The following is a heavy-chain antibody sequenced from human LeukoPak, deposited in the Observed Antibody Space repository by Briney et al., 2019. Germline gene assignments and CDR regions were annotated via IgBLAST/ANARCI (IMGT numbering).Heavy chain of an antibody. J-gene: IGHJ4*02. V-gene: IGHV1-69*06. Sequence: ASVKVSCKASGYTFTSYYMHWVRQAPGQGLEWMGGIIPIFGTANYAQKFQGRVTITADKSTSTAYMELSSLRSEDTAVYYCASVSRDGYNYNYWGQGTLVTVSS. CDR3: ASVSRDGYNYNY. D-gene: IGHD5-24*01. CDR2: IIPIFGTA. CDR1: GYTFTSYY.